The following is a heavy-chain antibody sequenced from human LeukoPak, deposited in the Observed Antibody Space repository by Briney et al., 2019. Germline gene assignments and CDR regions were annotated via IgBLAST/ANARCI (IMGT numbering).Heavy chain of an antibody. V-gene: IGHV1-46*01. CDR3: ARDPGCSSSSCYHWFDP. CDR2: INPSGGTT. Sequence: ASVKVSCKASGYTFTRYYMHWVRQAPGQGLEWMGIINPSGGTTSYAQKFQGRVTMTRDTSTSTVYMELSSLRSEDTAVYYCARDPGCSSSSCYHWFDPWGQGTLVTVSS. D-gene: IGHD2-2*01. J-gene: IGHJ5*02. CDR1: GYTFTRYY.